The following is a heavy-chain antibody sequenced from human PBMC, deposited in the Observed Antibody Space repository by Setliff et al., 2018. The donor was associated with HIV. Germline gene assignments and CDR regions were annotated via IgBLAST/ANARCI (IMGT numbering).Heavy chain of an antibody. J-gene: IGHJ4*02. CDR2: INHGGDT. D-gene: IGHD3-10*01. V-gene: IGHV4-38-2*02. CDR3: ASRRGIEFYFDI. Sequence: ETLSLTCSVSGYSITSGYYWGWIRQTPGKGLEWIGEINHGGDTNYNPSLKSRVTISVGSSYNHFSLKLSSVTAADTGVYYCASRRGIEFYFDIWGQGTPVTVSS. CDR1: GYSITSGYY.